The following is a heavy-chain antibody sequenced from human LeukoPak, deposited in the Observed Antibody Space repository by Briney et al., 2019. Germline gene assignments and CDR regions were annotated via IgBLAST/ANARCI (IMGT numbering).Heavy chain of an antibody. D-gene: IGHD5-24*01. CDR1: GGSISSSSYY. CDR3: AREGGGYNYSY. CDR2: IYYSGST. V-gene: IGHV4-39*07. Sequence: PSETLSLTCTVSGGSISSSSYYWGWIRQPPGKGLEWIGSIYYSGSTYYNPSLKSRVTISVDTSKNQFSLKLSSVTAADTAVYYCAREGGGYNYSYWGQGTLVTVSS. J-gene: IGHJ4*02.